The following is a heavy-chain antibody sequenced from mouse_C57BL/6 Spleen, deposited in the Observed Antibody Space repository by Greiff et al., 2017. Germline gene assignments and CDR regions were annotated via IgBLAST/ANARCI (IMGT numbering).Heavy chain of an antibody. V-gene: IGHV10-3*01. Sequence: EVKLMESGGGLVQPKGSLKLSCAASGFTFNTYAMHWVRQAPGKGLEWVARLRSKSSNYATYYADSVKDRFTISRDDSQSMLYLQMNNLKTEDTAMYYCVRDPYYSNYRYAMDYWGQGTSVTVSS. CDR3: VRDPYYSNYRYAMDY. J-gene: IGHJ4*01. D-gene: IGHD2-5*01. CDR1: GFTFNTYA. CDR2: LRSKSSNYAT.